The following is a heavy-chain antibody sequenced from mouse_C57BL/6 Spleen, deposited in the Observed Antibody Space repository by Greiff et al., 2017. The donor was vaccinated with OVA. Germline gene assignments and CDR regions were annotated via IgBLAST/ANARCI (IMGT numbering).Heavy chain of an antibody. CDR3: ASHYGYDFDY. Sequence: QVQLQQPGAELVKPGASVKLSCKASGYTFTSYWMHWVKQRPGQGLEWIGMIHPNSGSTNYNEKFKSKATLTVDKSSSTAYMQLSSLTAEDSAVYYCASHYGYDFDYWGQGTTLTVSS. V-gene: IGHV1-64*01. D-gene: IGHD2-2*01. J-gene: IGHJ2*01. CDR2: IHPNSGST. CDR1: GYTFTSYW.